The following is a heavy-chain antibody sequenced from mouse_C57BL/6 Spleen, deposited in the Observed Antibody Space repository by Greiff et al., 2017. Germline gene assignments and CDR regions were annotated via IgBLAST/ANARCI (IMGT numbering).Heavy chain of an antibody. V-gene: IGHV1-81*01. CDR2: IYPRSGNT. CDR1: GYTFTSYG. CDR3: ARAEDPYYLDY. Sequence: VQLQESGAELARPGASVKLSCKASGYTFTSYGISWVKQRTGQGLEWIGEIYPRSGNTYYNEKFKGKATLTADKSSSTAYMELRSLTSEYSAVDFCARAEDPYYLDYWGQGTTLTVSS. J-gene: IGHJ2*01.